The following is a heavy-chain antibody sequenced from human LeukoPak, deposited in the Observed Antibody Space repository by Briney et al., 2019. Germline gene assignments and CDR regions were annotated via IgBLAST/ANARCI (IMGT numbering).Heavy chain of an antibody. CDR1: GFTFSSYA. CDR3: AKRGAEVGATVAPGDY. Sequence: GGSLRLSCAGSGFTFSSYAMSGVREAPGKGLEWVSGITGSGSGTYYADSVKGQFTISRDNAKNTLYLQMNSLRAEDTAVYYCAKRGAEVGATVAPGDYWGQGTLVTVSS. CDR2: ITGSGSGT. D-gene: IGHD1-26*01. J-gene: IGHJ4*02. V-gene: IGHV3-23*01.